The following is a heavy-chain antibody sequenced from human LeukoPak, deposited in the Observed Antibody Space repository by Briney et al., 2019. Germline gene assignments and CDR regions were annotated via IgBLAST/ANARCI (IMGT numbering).Heavy chain of an antibody. D-gene: IGHD6-13*01. CDR3: ASDSYSSIGYF. J-gene: IGHJ4*02. CDR1: GGSFTGYC. V-gene: IGHV4-34*01. CDR2: ISPRGT. Sequence: SETLSLSCVMYGGSFTGYCWSWIRQSPGKGLEWIGEISPRGTKYNPSLKSRVTISLDTTKNQFSLILSSVTAADAAVYFCASDSYSSIGYFWSQGTLVTVSS.